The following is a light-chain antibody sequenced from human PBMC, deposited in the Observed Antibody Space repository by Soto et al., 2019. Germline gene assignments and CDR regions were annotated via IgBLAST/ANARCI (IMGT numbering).Light chain of an antibody. V-gene: IGKV1-27*01. Sequence: DIQTTQSPSSLSASFGDRVTITCRASQGIGVYLAWFQQKPGNAPKLLIYAASTLQSGVPSRFSGSGSGTDFTLTISSLQPEDVATYYCQKYNSAPLTFGGGTKVEIK. CDR3: QKYNSAPLT. J-gene: IGKJ4*01. CDR1: QGIGVY. CDR2: AAS.